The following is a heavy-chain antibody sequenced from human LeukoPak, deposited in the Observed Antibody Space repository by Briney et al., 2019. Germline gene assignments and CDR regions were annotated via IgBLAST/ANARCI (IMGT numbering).Heavy chain of an antibody. J-gene: IGHJ5*02. Sequence: SQTLSLTCAISGDSVSSNSVTWDWIRQSPPRGLEWLGRTYYRSTWYNDYAVSVRGRITVNPDTSKNQFSLHLNSVTPEDTAVYYCARRLTQYDCFDPWGQGILVTVSS. CDR3: ARRLTQYDCFDP. CDR1: GDSVSSNSVT. D-gene: IGHD2-2*01. V-gene: IGHV6-1*01. CDR2: TYYRSTWYN.